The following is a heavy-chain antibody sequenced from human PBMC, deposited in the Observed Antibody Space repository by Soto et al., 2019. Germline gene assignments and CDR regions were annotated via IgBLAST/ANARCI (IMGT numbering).Heavy chain of an antibody. Sequence: QVQLMESGGGVVQPGRSLRLSCAASGFTFSSYGMHWVRQAPGKGLEWVAVIWYDGSNKYYADSVKGRFTISRDNSKNTLYLQMNSLRAEDTAVYYCARDRGAARPSYYYYGMDVWGQGTTVTVSS. D-gene: IGHD6-6*01. CDR2: IWYDGSNK. V-gene: IGHV3-33*01. J-gene: IGHJ6*02. CDR3: ARDRGAARPSYYYYGMDV. CDR1: GFTFSSYG.